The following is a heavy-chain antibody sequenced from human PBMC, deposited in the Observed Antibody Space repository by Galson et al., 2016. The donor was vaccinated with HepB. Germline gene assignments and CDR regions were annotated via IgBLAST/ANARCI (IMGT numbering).Heavy chain of an antibody. Sequence: TLSLTCTVSGGSISSEGYYWSWIRQHPGKGLEWIGYIYYRGSPSYSPSLKSRVTMSLDTSQNQFSLRLSSMTAADTAVYYCARHGRYGRYLDYWGQGTLVTVSS. V-gene: IGHV4-31*03. D-gene: IGHD4-17*01. CDR3: ARHGRYGRYLDY. J-gene: IGHJ4*02. CDR1: GGSISSEGYY. CDR2: IYYRGSP.